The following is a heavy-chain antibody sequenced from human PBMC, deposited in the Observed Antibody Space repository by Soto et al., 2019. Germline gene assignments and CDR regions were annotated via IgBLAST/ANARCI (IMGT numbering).Heavy chain of an antibody. CDR3: ARERYYDFWSGYYSKLRGIEY. J-gene: IGHJ4*02. CDR1: GGSISSSNW. CDR2: IYHSGST. Sequence: PSETLSLTCAVSGGSISSSNWWSWVRQPPGKGLEWIGEIYHSGSTNYNPSLKSRVTISVDKSKNQFSLKLSSVTAADTAVYYCARERYYDFWSGYYSKLRGIEYWGQGTLVTVSS. D-gene: IGHD3-3*01. V-gene: IGHV4-4*02.